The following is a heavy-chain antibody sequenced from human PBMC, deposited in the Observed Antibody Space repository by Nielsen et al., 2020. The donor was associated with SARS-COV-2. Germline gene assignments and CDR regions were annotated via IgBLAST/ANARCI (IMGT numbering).Heavy chain of an antibody. CDR3: ARGGVATTNWFDP. CDR2: ISSSSSYI. V-gene: IGHV3-21*01. CDR1: GFTFSSYS. D-gene: IGHD5-12*01. J-gene: IGHJ5*02. Sequence: GGSLRLSCAASGFTFSSYSMNWVRQAPGKGLEWVSSISSSSSYIYYADSVKGRFTISRDNAKNSLYLQMNSLRAEDTAVYYCARGGVATTNWFDPWGQGTLVTVSS.